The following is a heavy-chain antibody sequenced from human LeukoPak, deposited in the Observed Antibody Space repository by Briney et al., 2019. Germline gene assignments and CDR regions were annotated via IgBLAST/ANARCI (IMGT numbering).Heavy chain of an antibody. D-gene: IGHD6-19*01. CDR2: IIPIFGTA. CDR1: GGTFSSYA. J-gene: IGHJ4*02. CDR3: ARAIVVAGTKFDY. Sequence: SVKVSCKASGGTFSSYAISWVRQAPGQGLEWMGGIIPIFGTANYAQKFQGRVTITADKSTSTAYMELSSLRSEDTAVYYCARAIVVAGTKFDYWGQGTLVTVSS. V-gene: IGHV1-69*06.